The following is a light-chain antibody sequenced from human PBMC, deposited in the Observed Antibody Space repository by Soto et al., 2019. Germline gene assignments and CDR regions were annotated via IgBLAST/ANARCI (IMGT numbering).Light chain of an antibody. Sequence: QSALTQPPSASGSPGQSVTISCTGTSSDVGGYNYVSWYQQYPGRAPKLMIYEVTKRPSGVPDRFSGSKSVNTASLTVSGHQAEDEADYYCSSYAASNNFYFVFGGGTKLTVL. CDR3: SSYAASNNFYFV. V-gene: IGLV2-8*01. CDR2: EVT. J-gene: IGLJ3*02. CDR1: SSDVGGYNY.